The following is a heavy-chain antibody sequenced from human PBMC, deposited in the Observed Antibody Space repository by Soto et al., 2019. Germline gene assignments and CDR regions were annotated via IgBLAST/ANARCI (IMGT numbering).Heavy chain of an antibody. CDR2: MNPGSGDT. J-gene: IGHJ5*02. CDR1: GYSFTNND. CDR3: ARMETFVSFYWFGP. D-gene: IGHD3-16*01. V-gene: IGHV1-8*01. Sequence: ASVKVSCKASGYSFTNNDVSWVRQATGQGLEWMGWMNPGSGDTGYAQKFQGRVTMTRDISIATAYMELSSLRSDDTAIYYCARMETFVSFYWFGPRRQGHLVPVS.